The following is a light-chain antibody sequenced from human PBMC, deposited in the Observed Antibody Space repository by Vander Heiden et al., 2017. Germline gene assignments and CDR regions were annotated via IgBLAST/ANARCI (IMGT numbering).Light chain of an antibody. V-gene: IGKV2-40*01. CDR2: TLS. Sequence: IVMTQTPLSLPVIPGEPASIACRSSQILLDSANGNIYLAWFLQKPGQSPQLLIYTLSYRASGVPDRFSGSGSPTDFTLKISSVEAEDVGVYYCMQRKEFPLTFGGGTQVDIK. J-gene: IGKJ4*01. CDR3: MQRKEFPLT. CDR1: QILLDSANGNIY.